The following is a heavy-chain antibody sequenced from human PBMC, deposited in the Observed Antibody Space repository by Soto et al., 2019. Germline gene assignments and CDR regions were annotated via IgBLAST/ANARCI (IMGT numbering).Heavy chain of an antibody. D-gene: IGHD6-13*01. CDR1: EFSFSSYA. Sequence: GGSLRLSCAASEFSFSSYALNWVRQSPGKGLEWVSAISATGTTTYYADSVKGRFTISRDNSKTTLFLQMDSLSPENTAVYYCATYSSPFDYWGQGTLVTVSS. CDR2: ISATGTTT. J-gene: IGHJ4*02. CDR3: ATYSSPFDY. V-gene: IGHV3-23*01.